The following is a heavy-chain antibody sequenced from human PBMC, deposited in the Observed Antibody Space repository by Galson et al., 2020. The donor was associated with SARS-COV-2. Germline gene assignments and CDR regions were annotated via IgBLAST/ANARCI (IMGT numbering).Heavy chain of an antibody. J-gene: IGHJ4*02. CDR2: IYHSGST. CDR3: ARDGHGIYGACYSGFKY. Sequence: SETLSLTCAVSTESITNGHWWSWVRQPPGKGLEWIGEIYHSGSTNYNPSLKSRVTMSVDKSKNQFSLNLTSVTAADTAMYYCARDGHGIYGACYSGFKYWGQGTLVTVSS. CDR1: TESITNGHW. D-gene: IGHD2-21*02. V-gene: IGHV4-4*02.